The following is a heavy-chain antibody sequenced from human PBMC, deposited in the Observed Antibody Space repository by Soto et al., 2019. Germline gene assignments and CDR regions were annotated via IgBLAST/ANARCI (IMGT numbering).Heavy chain of an antibody. D-gene: IGHD2-15*01. CDR2: MNPKSGNT. CDR3: SRGGVYCSGGSCYSNWLDP. J-gene: IGHJ5*02. V-gene: IGHV1-8*01. Sequence: ASVRGSCPASGYTFTSYDISWVRQSTGQGLEWMGWMNPKSGNTGYAQKFQGRVTMTRNTSISTAYMELSSLRSEDTAVYYCSRGGVYCSGGSCYSNWLDPWGQGTLVTVSS. CDR1: GYTFTSYD.